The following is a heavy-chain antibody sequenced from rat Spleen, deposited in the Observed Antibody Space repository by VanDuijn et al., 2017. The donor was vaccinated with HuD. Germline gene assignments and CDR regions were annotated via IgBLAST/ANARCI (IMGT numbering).Heavy chain of an antibody. CDR2: ISTSSGTI. CDR3: GTSYYGYERFAY. V-gene: IGHV5-34*01. D-gene: IGHD1-7*01. J-gene: IGHJ3*01. CDR1: GFTFSDYG. Sequence: EVQLVESGGGLVQPGRSLKLSCVASGFTFSDYGMTWIRQAPGKGREWVAYISTSSGTIYYADTVKGRFTISRDNAKNTLYLQLSSLRSEDTALYYCGTSYYGYERFAYWGQGTLVTVSS.